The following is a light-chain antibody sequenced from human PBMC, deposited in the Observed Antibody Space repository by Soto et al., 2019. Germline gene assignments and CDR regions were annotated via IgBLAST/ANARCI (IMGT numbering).Light chain of an antibody. J-gene: IGKJ1*01. CDR2: GAS. Sequence: EIVMTQSPATLSVSPGERATLSCRASQSVSSNLAWYQQKPCQAPRLLIYGASTRATGFPARFSGSGFGKEFTLTISSLQSEDFAVYFCQQYNNWPPWTFGQGTKV. CDR1: QSVSSN. CDR3: QQYNNWPPWT. V-gene: IGKV3-15*01.